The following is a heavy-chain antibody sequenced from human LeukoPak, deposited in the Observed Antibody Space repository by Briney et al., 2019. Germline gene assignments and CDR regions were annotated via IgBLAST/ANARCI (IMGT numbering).Heavy chain of an antibody. J-gene: IGHJ6*02. Sequence: GGSLRLSCAASGFTFSSYAMHWVRQAPGKGLEWVAVISYDGSNKYYADSVKGRFTISRDNSKNTLYLQMNSLRAEDTAVYYCARETTGDDYYYYGMDVWGQGTTVTVSS. CDR2: ISYDGSNK. V-gene: IGHV3-30-3*01. CDR3: ARETTGDDYYYYGMDV. D-gene: IGHD7-27*01. CDR1: GFTFSSYA.